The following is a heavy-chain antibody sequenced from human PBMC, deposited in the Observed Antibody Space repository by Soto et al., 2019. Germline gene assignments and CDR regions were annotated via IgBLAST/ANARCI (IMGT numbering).Heavy chain of an antibody. Sequence: LRLSCAASGFTFNSNWMDWVRQAPGKGLEWVANINQDGSEKNYVDSVKGRFTISRDNAKNSLYLQMSSLTAEDSALYYCSKSLDYWGQGALVTVSS. CDR1: GFTFNSNW. V-gene: IGHV3-7*01. J-gene: IGHJ4*02. CDR2: INQDGSEK. CDR3: SKSLDY.